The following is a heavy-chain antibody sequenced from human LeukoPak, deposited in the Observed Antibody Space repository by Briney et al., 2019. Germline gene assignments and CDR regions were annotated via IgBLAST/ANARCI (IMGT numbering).Heavy chain of an antibody. Sequence: GGSLRLSCAASGFIFANFGMGWVRQVPGRGLEWISTISNTADNTHYADSVKGRFTISRDNSNNTLYLQMNSLRAEDTAVYYCAKLTTSWGQGTLVTVSS. V-gene: IGHV3-23*01. CDR3: AKLTTS. CDR1: GFIFANFG. D-gene: IGHD4-11*01. J-gene: IGHJ4*02. CDR2: ISNTADNT.